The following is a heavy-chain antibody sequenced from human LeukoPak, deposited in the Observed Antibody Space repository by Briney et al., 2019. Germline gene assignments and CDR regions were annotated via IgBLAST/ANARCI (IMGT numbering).Heavy chain of an antibody. D-gene: IGHD2-15*01. J-gene: IGHJ6*03. CDR2: IYHSGVT. CDR3: AREDCSGGGCYFYYYYMDV. Sequence: PSETLSLTCGVSAYSISSGYYWGWIWQPPGKGLEWIGSIYHSGVTYYNASLKSRVTISVDTSRNQFSLKLSSVTAADTAVYYCAREDCSGGGCYFYYYYMDVWGKGATVIVSS. CDR1: AYSISSGYY. V-gene: IGHV4-38-2*02.